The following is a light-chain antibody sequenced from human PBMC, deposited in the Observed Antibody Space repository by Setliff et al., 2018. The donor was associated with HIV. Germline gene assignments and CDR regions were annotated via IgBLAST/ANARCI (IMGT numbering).Light chain of an antibody. V-gene: IGLV2-23*02. J-gene: IGLJ1*01. CDR3: CSHVTGSTYV. CDR2: DVT. CDR1: TXXXXTHSF. Sequence: LAQPXXXSGSPGQSITISCSGATXXXXTHSFVSWYHQVPVKTPRLIIYDVTKRPSGVSDRFSGSKSGNTASLTISGLQAEDEADYFCCSHVTGSTYVFGTGTKVTVL.